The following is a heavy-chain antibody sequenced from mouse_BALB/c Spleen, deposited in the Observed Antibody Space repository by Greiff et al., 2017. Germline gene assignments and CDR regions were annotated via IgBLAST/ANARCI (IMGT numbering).Heavy chain of an antibody. CDR1: GYSITSDYA. V-gene: IGHV3-2*02. Sequence: EVQLQQSGPGLVKPSQSLSLTCTVTGYSITSDYAWNWIRQFPGNKLEWMGYISYSGSTSYNPSLKSRISITRDTSKNQFFLQLNSVTTEDTATYYCANAPGAMDDWGQGTSVTVSS. CDR2: ISYSGST. J-gene: IGHJ4*01. CDR3: ANAPGAMDD.